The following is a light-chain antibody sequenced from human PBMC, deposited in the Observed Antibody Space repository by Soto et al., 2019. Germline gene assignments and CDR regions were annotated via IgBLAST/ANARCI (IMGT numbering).Light chain of an antibody. J-gene: IGLJ2*01. CDR3: QSYDSSLSGSVV. CDR2: GNN. CDR1: SSNIGAGYY. Sequence: QSVLTQPPSVSGAPGQRVTISCTGSSSNIGAGYYVHWYQQLPGTAPKLLIYGNNNRPSGVPDRFSGSKSGTSASLAITGLQAEDEADYYCQSYDSSLSGSVVFGGGTKLTVL. V-gene: IGLV1-40*01.